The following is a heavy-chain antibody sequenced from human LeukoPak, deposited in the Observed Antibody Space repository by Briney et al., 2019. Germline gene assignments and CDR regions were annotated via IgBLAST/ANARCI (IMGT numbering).Heavy chain of an antibody. J-gene: IGHJ4*02. Sequence: GGSLLLSCAASGYTFSRYLMHWVRQAPGKGMVWVSRINSDGSSTSYADSVKGRFTIFRDNSKNTLYLQMNSLRAEDTAVYYCAGGTLTRTYYSDSSGYLCDYWRQGTLVTVSS. CDR1: GYTFSRYL. D-gene: IGHD3-22*01. CDR2: INSDGSST. V-gene: IGHV3-74*01. CDR3: AGGTLTRTYYSDSSGYLCDY.